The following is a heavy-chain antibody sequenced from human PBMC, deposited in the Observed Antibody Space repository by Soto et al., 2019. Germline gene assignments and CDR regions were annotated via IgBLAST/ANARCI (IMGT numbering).Heavy chain of an antibody. J-gene: IGHJ4*02. CDR1: GASISSYY. Sequence: PSETLSLTCTVSGASISSYYWSWIRQPPGKGLEWIGYIYYSGGTNYNPSLKSRVTISIDTSKNQFSLKLSSVTAADTAVYYCARTGFRVGLDYWGQGTLVTVS. CDR3: ARTGFRVGLDY. CDR2: IYYSGGT. V-gene: IGHV4-59*01. D-gene: IGHD3-10*01.